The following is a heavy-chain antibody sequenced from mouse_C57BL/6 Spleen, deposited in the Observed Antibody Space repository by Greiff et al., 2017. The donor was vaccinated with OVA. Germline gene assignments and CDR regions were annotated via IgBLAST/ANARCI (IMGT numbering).Heavy chain of an antibody. CDR2: IHPNSGST. J-gene: IGHJ3*01. Sequence: QVQLQQPGAELVKPGASVKLSCKASGYTFTSYWMHWVKQRPGQGLEWIGMIHPNSGSTNYNEKFKSKATLTVDKSSSTAYMQLSSLTSADSAVYYCARSGTAQAAFAYWGQGTLVTVSA. CDR3: ARSGTAQAAFAY. V-gene: IGHV1-64*01. D-gene: IGHD3-2*02. CDR1: GYTFTSYW.